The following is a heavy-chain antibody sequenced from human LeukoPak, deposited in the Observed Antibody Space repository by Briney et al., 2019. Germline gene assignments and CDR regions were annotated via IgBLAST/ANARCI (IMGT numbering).Heavy chain of an antibody. V-gene: IGHV3-48*04. D-gene: IGHD1-26*01. J-gene: IGHJ6*03. CDR1: GFTFSSYS. CDR2: ISNSGNTK. CDR3: ARDTKISVGTSIRTYYYFYMDV. Sequence: GGSLRLSCAASGFTFSSYSMNWVRQAPGKGLEWVSSISNSGNTKNYADSVKGRFTVSRDNAKNSLYLQMNSLRAEDTAVYYCARDTKISVGTSIRTYYYFYMDVWGRGTTVTISS.